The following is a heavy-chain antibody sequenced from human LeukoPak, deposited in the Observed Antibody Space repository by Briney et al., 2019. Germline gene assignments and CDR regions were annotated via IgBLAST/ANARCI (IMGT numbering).Heavy chain of an antibody. CDR2: ISSSGSTI. D-gene: IGHD6-6*01. V-gene: IGHV3-48*03. J-gene: IGHJ4*02. CDR3: ARDEGGGGSSSSEWDY. CDR1: GFTFSSDE. Sequence: GGSLRLSCAASGFTFSSDEMNWVRQAPGEGLEWVSYISSSGSTIYYADSVKGRFTISRDNAKNSLYLQMNSLRAEDTAVYYCARDEGGGGSSSSEWDYWGQGTLVTVSS.